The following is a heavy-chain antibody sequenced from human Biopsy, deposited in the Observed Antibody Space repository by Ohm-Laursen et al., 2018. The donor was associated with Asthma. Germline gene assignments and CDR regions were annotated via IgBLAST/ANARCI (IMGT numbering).Heavy chain of an antibody. CDR1: GFAASRDH. CDR2: IYSGGTS. J-gene: IGHJ6*02. CDR3: TRTTTVTTTYAMDV. Sequence: SLRLSCAASGFAASRDHMFWVRQAPGKGLEWVSVIYSGGTSHTADSVRGRFTMSRDNSKNTLYLHMSSLRAEDTAVYYCTRTTTVTTTYAMDVWGRGTTVTVSS. V-gene: IGHV3-53*01. D-gene: IGHD4-17*01.